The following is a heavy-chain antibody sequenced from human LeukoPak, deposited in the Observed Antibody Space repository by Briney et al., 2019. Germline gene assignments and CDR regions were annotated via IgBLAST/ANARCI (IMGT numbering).Heavy chain of an antibody. CDR2: ISGSGGGGST. CDR1: GFSFSSYA. J-gene: IGHJ4*02. CDR3: ASRPGATMGPLDY. Sequence: GGSLRLSCAASGFSFSSYAMSWVRQAPGKGLEWVSAISGSGGGGSTYYADSVKGRFTISRDNSKNTLYPEMNSLRAEDTAVYYCASRPGATMGPLDYWGQGTLVTVSS. D-gene: IGHD2-2*01. V-gene: IGHV3-23*01.